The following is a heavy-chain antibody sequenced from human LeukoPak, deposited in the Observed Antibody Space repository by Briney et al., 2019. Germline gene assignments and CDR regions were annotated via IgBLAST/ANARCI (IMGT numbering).Heavy chain of an antibody. Sequence: SETLSLTCTVSGGSISSYYWSWIRQPPGKGLEWIGYIYYSGSTNYNPSLKSRVTISVDTSKNQFSLKLSSVTAADTAVYYCARDQAPAGGYWYFDLWGRGTLVTVSS. D-gene: IGHD6-25*01. CDR2: IYYSGST. CDR3: ARDQAPAGGYWYFDL. CDR1: GGSISSYY. J-gene: IGHJ2*01. V-gene: IGHV4-59*01.